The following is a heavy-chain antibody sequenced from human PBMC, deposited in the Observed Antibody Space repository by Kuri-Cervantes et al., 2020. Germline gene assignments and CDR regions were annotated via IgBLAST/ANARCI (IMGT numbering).Heavy chain of an antibody. V-gene: IGHV3-33*03. CDR3: AKETRRGYSSSWYSGGIYYYYGMDV. CDR1: GFTFSSYG. D-gene: IGHD6-13*01. CDR2: IWYDGSNK. J-gene: IGHJ6*02. Sequence: GESLKISCAASGFTFSSYGMHWVRQAPGKGLEWVAVIWYDGSNKYYADSVKGRFTISRDNAKNSLYLQMNSLRAEDTALYYCAKETRRGYSSSWYSGGIYYYYGMDVWGQGTTVTVSS.